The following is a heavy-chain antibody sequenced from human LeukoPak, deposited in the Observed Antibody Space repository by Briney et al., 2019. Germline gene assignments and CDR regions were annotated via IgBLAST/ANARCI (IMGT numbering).Heavy chain of an antibody. D-gene: IGHD5-18*01. J-gene: IGHJ4*02. CDR1: GGSINSGSYS. Sequence: SETLSLTCTVSGGSINSGSYSWSWIRQPPGKGLEWIGSIYYSESTYYNPSLKSRVTISVDTSKNQFSLKLSSVTAADTAVYFCVVDTAMVFDYWGQGTLVTVSS. CDR3: VVDTAMVFDY. CDR2: IYYSEST. V-gene: IGHV4-39*01.